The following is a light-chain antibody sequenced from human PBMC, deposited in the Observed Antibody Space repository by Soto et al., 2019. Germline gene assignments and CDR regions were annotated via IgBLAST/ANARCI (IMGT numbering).Light chain of an antibody. CDR2: GTT. Sequence: QSVLTQTPSVSGAPGQRVTISCTGRSSNIGAGYDVHWYQHLPGTAPKLLIYGTTNRPSGVPDRFSGSKSGISASLASTGLQAEDEADYYCHSYDSSLSASVFGAGTKLTVL. CDR1: SSNIGAGYD. CDR3: HSYDSSLSASV. V-gene: IGLV1-40*01. J-gene: IGLJ1*01.